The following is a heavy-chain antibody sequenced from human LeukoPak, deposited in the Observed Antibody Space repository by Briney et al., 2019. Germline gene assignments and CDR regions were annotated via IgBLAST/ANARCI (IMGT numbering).Heavy chain of an antibody. CDR3: ARDGELDSYYYYYYGMDV. Sequence: ASVKVSCKASGYTFTGYYMHWVRQAPGRGLEWMGWINPNSGGTNYAQKFQGRVTMTRDTSISTAYMELSRLRSDDTAVYYCARDGELDSYYYYYYGMDVWGQGTTVTVSS. V-gene: IGHV1-2*02. CDR2: INPNSGGT. D-gene: IGHD1-7*01. J-gene: IGHJ6*02. CDR1: GYTFTGYY.